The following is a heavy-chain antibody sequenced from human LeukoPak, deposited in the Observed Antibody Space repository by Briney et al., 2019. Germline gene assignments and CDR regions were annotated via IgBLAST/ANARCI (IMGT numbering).Heavy chain of an antibody. J-gene: IGHJ4*02. CDR2: IKSKTDGGTT. Sequence: PGGSLRLSCAASGFTFSSYAMSWVRQAPGKGLEWVGRIKSKTDGGTTDYAAPVKGRFTISRDDSKNTLYLQMNSLKTEDTAVYYCTTGHDVVVIAIGALDYWGQGTLVTVSS. V-gene: IGHV3-15*01. CDR1: GFTFSSYA. CDR3: TTGHDVVVIAIGALDY. D-gene: IGHD2-21*01.